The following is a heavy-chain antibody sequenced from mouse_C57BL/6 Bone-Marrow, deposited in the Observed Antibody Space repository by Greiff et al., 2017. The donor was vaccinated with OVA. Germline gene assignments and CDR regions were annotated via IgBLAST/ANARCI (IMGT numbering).Heavy chain of an antibody. CDR1: GYSITSGYY. CDR3: ARGYDGWGGYAMDY. CDR2: ISYDGSN. D-gene: IGHD2-2*01. J-gene: IGHJ4*01. V-gene: IGHV3-6*01. Sequence: VQLQESGPGLVKPSQSLSLTCSVTGYSITSGYYWNWIRQFPGNKLEWMGYISYDGSNNYNPSLKNRISITRDTSKNQFFLKLNSVTTEDTATYYCARGYDGWGGYAMDYWGQGTSVTVSS.